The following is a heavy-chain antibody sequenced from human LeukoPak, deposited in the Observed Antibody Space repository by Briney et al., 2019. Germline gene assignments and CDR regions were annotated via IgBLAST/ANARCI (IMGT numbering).Heavy chain of an antibody. J-gene: IGHJ3*02. CDR3: AKEAGIAVAGSGLDAFDI. V-gene: IGHV3-30*02. CDR2: IRYDGSNK. Sequence: GGSLRLSCAASGFTFSSYGMHWVRQAPGKGLEWVAFIRYDGSNKYYADSVKGRFTISRDNSKNTLYLQVNSLRAEDTAVYYCAKEAGIAVAGSGLDAFDIWGQGTMVTVSS. CDR1: GFTFSSYG. D-gene: IGHD6-19*01.